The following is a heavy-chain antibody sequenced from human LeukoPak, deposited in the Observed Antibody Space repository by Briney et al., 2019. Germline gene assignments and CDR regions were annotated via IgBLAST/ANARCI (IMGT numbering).Heavy chain of an antibody. CDR2: IIPIFGTA. CDR3: ARESGSYQQGLFDY. J-gene: IGHJ4*02. CDR1: GGTFSSYA. D-gene: IGHD1-26*01. V-gene: IGHV1-69*13. Sequence: ASVKVSCKASGGTFSSYAISWVRQAPGQGLEWMGGIIPIFGTANYAQKFQGRVTITADESTSTAYMELSSLRSEDTAVYYCARESGSYQQGLFDYWGREPWSPSPQ.